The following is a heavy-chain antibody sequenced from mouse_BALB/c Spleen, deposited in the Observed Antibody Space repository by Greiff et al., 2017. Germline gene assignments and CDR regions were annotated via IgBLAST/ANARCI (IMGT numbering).Heavy chain of an antibody. J-gene: IGHJ2*01. CDR1: GYSITSDYA. V-gene: IGHV3-2*02. CDR2: ISYSGST. D-gene: IGHD1-1*01. Sequence: VQLKESGPGLVKPSQSLSLTCTVTGYSITSDYAWNWIRQFPGNKLEWMGYISYSGSTSYNPSLKSRISITRDTSKNQFFLQLNSVTTEDTATYYCARGDYGSSYAFDYWGQGTTLTVSS. CDR3: ARGDYGSSYAFDY.